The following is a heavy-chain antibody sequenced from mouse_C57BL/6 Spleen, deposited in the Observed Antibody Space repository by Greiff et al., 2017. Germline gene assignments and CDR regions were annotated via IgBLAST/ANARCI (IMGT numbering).Heavy chain of an antibody. CDR3: ARPNSGVTDY. Sequence: QVQLQQPGAELVKPGASVKMSCKASGYTFTSYWITWVKQRPGQGLEWIGDIYPGSGSTNSNEKFKSKDTLTVDTSSSTAYMQLSSLTSEDSAVYYCARPNSGVTDYWGQGTTLTVSS. V-gene: IGHV1-55*01. J-gene: IGHJ2*01. CDR1: GYTFTSYW. D-gene: IGHD2-2*01. CDR2: IYPGSGST.